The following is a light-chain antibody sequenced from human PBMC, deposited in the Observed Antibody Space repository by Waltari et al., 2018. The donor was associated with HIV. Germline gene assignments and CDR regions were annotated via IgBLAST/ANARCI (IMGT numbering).Light chain of an antibody. CDR3: CAYAGSTTYVI. CDR2: EVS. Sequence: QSALTQPASVSGSPGQSITISCTGTSSDVGGYNLVSWYQQHPGKAPKLMIYEVSKRPEGVSNRFSGSKSGNTASLTICGLQAEDEADYYCCAYAGSTTYVIFGGGTKLTVL. V-gene: IGLV2-23*02. J-gene: IGLJ2*01. CDR1: SSDVGGYNL.